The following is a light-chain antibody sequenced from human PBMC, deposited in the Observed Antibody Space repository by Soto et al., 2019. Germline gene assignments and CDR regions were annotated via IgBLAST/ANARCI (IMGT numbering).Light chain of an antibody. J-gene: IGKJ3*01. CDR1: QSVRNNY. V-gene: IGKV3-20*01. Sequence: EIVLTQSPRTLSLSPGERATLSCRASQSVRNNYLAWYQQQPGQAPRLLIYGTSTRDTGIPDRFSGSGSGTDFTLTISRLEPEDFAVYYCQQYGSSYTFGPGTKVEIK. CDR3: QQYGSSYT. CDR2: GTS.